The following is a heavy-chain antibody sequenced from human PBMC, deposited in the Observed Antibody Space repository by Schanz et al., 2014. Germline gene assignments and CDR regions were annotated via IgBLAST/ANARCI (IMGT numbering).Heavy chain of an antibody. Sequence: QVQWVQSGADVKKPGTAVKVSCKASEYTFTRHYMHWVRQAPGQGLEWMGIIHSTGGTTSHAQKFQGRVTMTGDTSTSTVYMELSSLRSEDTAVYYCASALTTWGGMDVWGQGTTVTVSS. CDR1: EYTFTRHY. CDR2: IHSTGGTT. D-gene: IGHD4-4*01. CDR3: ASALTTWGGMDV. J-gene: IGHJ6*02. V-gene: IGHV1-46*01.